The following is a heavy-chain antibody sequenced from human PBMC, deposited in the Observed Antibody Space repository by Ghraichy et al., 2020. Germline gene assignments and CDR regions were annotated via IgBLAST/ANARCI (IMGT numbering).Heavy chain of an antibody. J-gene: IGHJ6*02. CDR1: GDTFTKFY. CDR3: ATGRNLLDSSYYGMDL. CDR2: LNPHSGGT. V-gene: IGHV1-2*02. D-gene: IGHD1-14*01. Sequence: ASVKVSCQPSGDTFTKFYIYWVRQAPGQGLEWMGRLNPHSGGTSYAQKFQGRVTVTGDPSISTAFLELSNLKSDDTAVYYCATGRNLLDSSYYGMDLWGQGTTVIVSS.